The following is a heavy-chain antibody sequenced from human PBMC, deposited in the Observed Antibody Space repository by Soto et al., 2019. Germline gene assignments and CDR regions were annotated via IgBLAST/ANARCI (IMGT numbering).Heavy chain of an antibody. Sequence: GGSLRLSCAASGFTFSSYSMNWVRQAPGKGLEWVSYISSSSSTIYYADSVKGRFTISRDNAKNSLYLQMNSLRAEDTAVDYCAREALYCTNGVCYRSWFDPWGQGTLVTVSS. D-gene: IGHD2-8*01. CDR3: AREALYCTNGVCYRSWFDP. CDR2: ISSSSSTI. V-gene: IGHV3-48*01. J-gene: IGHJ5*02. CDR1: GFTFSSYS.